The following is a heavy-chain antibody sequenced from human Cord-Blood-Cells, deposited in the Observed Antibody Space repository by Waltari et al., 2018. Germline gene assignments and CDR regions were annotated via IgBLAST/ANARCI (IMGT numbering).Heavy chain of an antibody. CDR3: ATTTRAGFDY. V-gene: IGHV3-21*01. J-gene: IGHJ4*02. Sequence: EVQLVESGGGLSKLGGPLRLSCAPSGSTSSSYSMTWVRQAPGKGLEWVSSISSSSSYIYYADSVKGRFTISRDNAKNSLYLQMNSLRAEDTAVYYCATTTRAGFDYWGQVTLVTVSS. CDR2: ISSSSSYI. D-gene: IGHD1-7*01. CDR1: GSTSSSYS.